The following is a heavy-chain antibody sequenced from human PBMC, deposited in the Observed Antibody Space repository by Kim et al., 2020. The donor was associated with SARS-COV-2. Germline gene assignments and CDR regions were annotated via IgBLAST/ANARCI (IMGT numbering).Heavy chain of an antibody. D-gene: IGHD3-22*01. CDR3: ATLRNLHYYDSSGYYQIDAFDI. J-gene: IGHJ3*02. V-gene: IGHV4-39*01. Sequence: GRIYYSGSTSYHPSLQVRVTISVNTSKNQFSLKLSSVTAADTAVYFCATLRNLHYYDSSGYYQIDAFDIWGQGTMVTVSS. CDR2: IYYSGST.